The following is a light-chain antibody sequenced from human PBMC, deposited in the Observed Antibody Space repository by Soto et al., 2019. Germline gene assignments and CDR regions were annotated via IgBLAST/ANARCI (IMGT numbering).Light chain of an antibody. Sequence: QSVLTQPASVSGSPGQPITISCTGTSSDVGAYNYVSWYQLHPGKAPKLMIYEVNKRPSGVPDRFSGSKSGNTASLTVSGLQAEDEADYYCSSYAGSSNVFGTGTKLTVL. CDR3: SSYAGSSNV. CDR2: EVN. CDR1: SSDVGAYNY. J-gene: IGLJ1*01. V-gene: IGLV2-8*01.